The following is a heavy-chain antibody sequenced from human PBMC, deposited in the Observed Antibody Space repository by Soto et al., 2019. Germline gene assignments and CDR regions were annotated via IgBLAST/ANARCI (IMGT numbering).Heavy chain of an antibody. CDR2: TYNSVST. J-gene: IGHJ4*02. Sequence: PSETLSLTCTVSGGSISRGGYYWSWIRQNPGKGPEWIGYTYNSVSTYYNPSLKSRVTISVDTSKNQFSLKLTSVTAADTAVYYCARRSGSYFSTIFDYWGQGTLVTVSS. CDR1: GGSISRGGYY. D-gene: IGHD1-26*01. CDR3: ARRSGSYFSTIFDY. V-gene: IGHV4-31*03.